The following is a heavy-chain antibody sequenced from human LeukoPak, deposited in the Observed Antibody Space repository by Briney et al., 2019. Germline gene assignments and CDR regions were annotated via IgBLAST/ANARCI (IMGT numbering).Heavy chain of an antibody. CDR2: IYHSGST. D-gene: IGHD1-7*01. V-gene: IGHV4-4*02. Sequence: HPSETLSLTCAVSGGSISSSNWWSWVRQPPGKGLEWIGEIYHSGSTNYNPSLKSRVTISVDKSKNQFSLKLSSVTAADTAVYYCARDRITGTTIIYYYYGMDVWGQGTTVTVSS. CDR1: GGSISSSNW. CDR3: ARDRITGTTIIYYYYGMDV. J-gene: IGHJ6*02.